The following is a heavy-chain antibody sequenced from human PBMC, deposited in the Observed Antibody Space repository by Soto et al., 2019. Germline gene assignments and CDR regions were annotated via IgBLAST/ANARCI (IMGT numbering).Heavy chain of an antibody. J-gene: IGHJ4*02. CDR3: ARDYGVAGYGLFDY. V-gene: IGHV3-30-3*01. CDR2: ISYDGSNK. D-gene: IGHD6-19*01. CDR1: GFTFSSYA. Sequence: GGSLRLSCAASGFTFSSYAMHWVRQAPGKGLEWVAVISYDGSNKYYADSVKGRFTISRDNSKNTLYLQMNSLRAEDTAVYYCARDYGVAGYGLFDYWGQGTLVTVSS.